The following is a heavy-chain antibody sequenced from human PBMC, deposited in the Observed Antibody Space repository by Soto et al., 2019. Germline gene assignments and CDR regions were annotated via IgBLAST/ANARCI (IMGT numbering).Heavy chain of an antibody. Sequence: SETLSLTCAVSGYSIASGYYWAWIRQSPGKGLEWIGSIYHAGSVYYNPSLNSRVAVSLDTSKNHFSLKLTSVTAADTAVYYCARTFDYYGIDVWGQGTTVTVSS. J-gene: IGHJ6*01. CDR2: IYHAGSV. V-gene: IGHV4-38-2*01. CDR1: GYSIASGYY. CDR3: ARTFDYYGIDV.